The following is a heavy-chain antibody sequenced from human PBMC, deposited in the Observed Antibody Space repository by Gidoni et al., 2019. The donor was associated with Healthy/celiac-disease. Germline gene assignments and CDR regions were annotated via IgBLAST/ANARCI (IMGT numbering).Heavy chain of an antibody. V-gene: IGHV1-69*01. D-gene: IGHD1-26*01. J-gene: IGHJ5*02. Sequence: QVQLVQSGAEVKKPGSSVKVSCKASGGNFSTYAISWVRQAPGQGLEWMGEIIPIFGTANYAQKFQGRVTITADESTSTAYMELSSLSSEDTAVYYCAGTMATMFDPWGQGTLVTVSS. CDR2: IIPIFGTA. CDR1: GGNFSTYA. CDR3: AGTMATMFDP.